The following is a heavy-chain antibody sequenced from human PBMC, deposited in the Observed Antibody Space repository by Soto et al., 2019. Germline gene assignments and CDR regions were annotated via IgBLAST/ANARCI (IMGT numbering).Heavy chain of an antibody. D-gene: IGHD2-21*02. CDR3: ARRVRSVVTPGDGFEH. CDR1: GYIFSSYW. Sequence: PGESLKISCEGSGYIFSSYWIGWLRQMPCKGLEWMGIIYPGDSQTTYSPSFQGLVTISADKSISTAYLQWSSLKASDTAMYFCARRVRSVVTPGDGFEHWGQGTPVTVSS. V-gene: IGHV5-51*01. CDR2: IYPGDSQT. J-gene: IGHJ4*02.